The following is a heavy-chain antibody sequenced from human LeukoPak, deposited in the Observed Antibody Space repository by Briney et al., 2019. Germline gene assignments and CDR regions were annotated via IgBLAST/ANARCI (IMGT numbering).Heavy chain of an antibody. Sequence: SETLSLTCTVSGGSISSSSYYCGWIRQPPGKGLEWIGSIYYSGSTYYNPSLKSRVTISVDTSKNQFSLKLSSVTAADTAVYYCARDLGGSYYDSSGSLTDIWGQGTMVTVSS. V-gene: IGHV4-39*02. CDR1: GGSISSSSYY. CDR3: ARDLGGSYYDSSGSLTDI. CDR2: IYYSGST. D-gene: IGHD3-22*01. J-gene: IGHJ3*02.